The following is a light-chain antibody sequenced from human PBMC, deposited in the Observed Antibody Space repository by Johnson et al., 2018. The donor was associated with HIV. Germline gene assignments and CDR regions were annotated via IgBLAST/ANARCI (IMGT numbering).Light chain of an antibody. J-gene: IGLJ1*01. CDR3: GTWDSSLSASYV. Sequence: QSVLTQSPSVSAAPGQKVTISCSGSNSNIGNNYVSWYQQLPGTAPKLLIYENNKRPSGIPDRFSGSKSGTSATLGITGLQPADEADYYCGTWDSSLSASYVFGAGTKVTVL. V-gene: IGLV1-51*02. CDR1: NSNIGNNY. CDR2: ENN.